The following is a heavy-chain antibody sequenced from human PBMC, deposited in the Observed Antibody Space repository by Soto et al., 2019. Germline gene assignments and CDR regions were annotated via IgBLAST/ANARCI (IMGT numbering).Heavy chain of an antibody. V-gene: IGHV4-39*07. Sequence: SETLSLTCTVSGDSVSTNSYSWGWIRQSPGKGLEWIGTIYSSGNTYYNPSLQSRVTISVDTSKNEFSLKLSSVTAADTAVYYCARVPDRWGQGTLVTVSS. D-gene: IGHD2-2*01. CDR1: GDSVSTNSYS. J-gene: IGHJ5*02. CDR3: ARVPDR. CDR2: IYSSGNT.